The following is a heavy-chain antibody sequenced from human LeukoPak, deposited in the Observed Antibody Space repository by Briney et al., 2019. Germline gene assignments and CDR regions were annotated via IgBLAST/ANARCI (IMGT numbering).Heavy chain of an antibody. V-gene: IGHV1-18*01. D-gene: IGHD6-19*01. Sequence: ASVKVSCKASGYTFTSYGISWVRQAPGQGLEWMGWISAYNGNTNYAQKLQGRVTMTTDTSTSTAYMEPRSLRSDDTAVYYCARDLGYLAVAGFDYWGQGTLVTVSS. CDR1: GYTFTSYG. CDR3: ARDLGYLAVAGFDY. CDR2: ISAYNGNT. J-gene: IGHJ4*02.